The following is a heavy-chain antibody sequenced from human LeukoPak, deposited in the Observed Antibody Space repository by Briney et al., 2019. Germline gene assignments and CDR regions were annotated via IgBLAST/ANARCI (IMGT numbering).Heavy chain of an antibody. Sequence: GGSLRLSCAASGFTFSSYGMHWVRQAPGKGLEWVAFIRYDGSNKYYADSVKGRFTISRDNAKNSLFLQMNSLTADDTAVYYCARERTTIMSGTAIGGYWGQGTLVTVSS. V-gene: IGHV3-30*02. CDR2: IRYDGSNK. J-gene: IGHJ4*02. CDR1: GFTFSSYG. D-gene: IGHD4-11*01. CDR3: ARERTTIMSGTAIGGY.